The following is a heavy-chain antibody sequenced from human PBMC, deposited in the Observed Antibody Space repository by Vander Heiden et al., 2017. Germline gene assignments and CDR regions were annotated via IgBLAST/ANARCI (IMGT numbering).Heavy chain of an antibody. V-gene: IGHV3-9*01. CDR3: AKDMRAVYYYGMDV. J-gene: IGHJ6*02. CDR1: GFQYGDHA. Sequence: EAQLVESGGNVAQPGRSLRLPCSASGFQYGDHAMHWVRQRPGKGLEWVSGISWNGDSIGYADSVKGRFIISRDNAKNSVYLQMNSLRPEDTALYYCAKDMRAVYYYGMDVWGQGIPVTVSS. CDR2: ISWNGDSI.